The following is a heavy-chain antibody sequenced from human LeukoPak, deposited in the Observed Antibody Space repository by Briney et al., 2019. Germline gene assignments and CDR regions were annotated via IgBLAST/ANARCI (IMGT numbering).Heavy chain of an antibody. D-gene: IGHD4-17*01. V-gene: IGHV4-59*01. CDR1: GDSISSNY. Sequence: SETLSLTCTVSGDSISSNYWSWIRQPLGKGLEGIGYIYDSWNTKYNPSLKGRVTISGDTSKNLFSLELTSVTAADTAVYYCATCRDEFADYGFTSWGQGFLVTVSS. CDR2: IYDSWNT. J-gene: IGHJ5*02. CDR3: ATCRDEFADYGFTS.